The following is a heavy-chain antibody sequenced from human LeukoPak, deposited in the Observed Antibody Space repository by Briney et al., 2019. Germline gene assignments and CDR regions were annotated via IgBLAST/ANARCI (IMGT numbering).Heavy chain of an antibody. V-gene: IGHV4-59*08. CDR2: IYYSGST. CDR3: ARHGGYSYGPYLGYAFDI. CDR1: GGSISGYY. J-gene: IGHJ3*02. D-gene: IGHD5-18*01. Sequence: SETLSLTCTVSGGSISGYYWSWIRQPPGKGLEWIGYIYYSGSTNYNPSLKSRVTISVDTSKNQFSLKLSSVTAADTAVYYCARHGGYSYGPYLGYAFDIWGQGTMVTVSS.